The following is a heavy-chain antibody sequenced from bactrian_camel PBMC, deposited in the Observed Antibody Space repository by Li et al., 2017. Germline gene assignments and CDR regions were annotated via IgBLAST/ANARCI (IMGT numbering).Heavy chain of an antibody. CDR2: INSGSAT. D-gene: IGHD6*01. Sequence: DVQLVESGGGLVQPGGSLRLSCAASGFTFSNYDMSWVRQAPGKGLEWVSSINSGSATNYGDSVKGRFTISRDNAKNMLHLQMNSLNTEDTAYITAPGMSLVITMDWTTGAKEPRSPSP. J-gene: IGHJ7*01. V-gene: IGHV3S40*01. CDR1: GFTFSNYD.